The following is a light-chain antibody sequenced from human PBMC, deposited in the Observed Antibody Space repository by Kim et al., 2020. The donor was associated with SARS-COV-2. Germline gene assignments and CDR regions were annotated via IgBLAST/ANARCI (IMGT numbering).Light chain of an antibody. V-gene: IGKV6-21*01. CDR2: NAS. CDR3: NQSNSLPYT. J-gene: IGKJ2*01. CDR1: QSIGSR. Sequence: EIVLTQFPDFQSVTPKEKVTITCRASQSIGSRLHWYQQKPDQSPKLLIKNASQSFSGVPSRFSGSGSGTDFTLTINSLEAEDAATYYCNQSNSLPYTFGQGTKLEI.